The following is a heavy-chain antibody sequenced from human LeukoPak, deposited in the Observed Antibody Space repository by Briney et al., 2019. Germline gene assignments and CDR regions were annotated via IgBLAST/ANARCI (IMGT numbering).Heavy chain of an antibody. CDR2: INRSGST. J-gene: IGHJ3*02. Sequence: SETLSLTCVVSGGSFSGYYWSWIRQPPGKGLEWVGEINRSGSTNYNPSLKSRVTISADTSKNHSSLKLSSVPAADTAVYYCAKDQTTYYYGSGSYDDAFDIWGQGTMVTVSS. CDR3: AKDQTTYYYGSGSYDDAFDI. CDR1: GGSFSGYY. D-gene: IGHD3-10*01. V-gene: IGHV4-34*01.